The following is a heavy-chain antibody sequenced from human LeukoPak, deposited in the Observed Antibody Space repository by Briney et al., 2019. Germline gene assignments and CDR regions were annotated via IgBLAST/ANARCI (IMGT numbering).Heavy chain of an antibody. CDR2: INHSGST. CDR3: ARGRPYDY. V-gene: IGHV4-34*01. Sequence: GSLRLSCAASGFTFSSYWMSWIRQPPGKGLEWIGEINHSGSTNYNPSLKSRVTISVDTSKNQFSLKLSSVTAADTAVYYCARGRPYDYWGQGTLVTVSS. CDR1: GFTFSSYW. J-gene: IGHJ4*02.